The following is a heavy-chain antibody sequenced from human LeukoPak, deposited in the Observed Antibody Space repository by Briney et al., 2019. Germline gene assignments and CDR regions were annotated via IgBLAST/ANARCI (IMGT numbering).Heavy chain of an antibody. CDR3: VKSDLRIRVAGTGGDY. J-gene: IGHJ4*02. Sequence: PGGSLRLSCAASGFTFSSYWMSWVRQAPGKGLEYVSAISSNGGSTYYADSVKGRFTISRDNSKNTLYLQMSSLRAEDTAVYYCVKSDLRIRVAGTGGDYWGQGTLVTVSS. D-gene: IGHD6-19*01. CDR2: ISSNGGST. CDR1: GFTFSSYW. V-gene: IGHV3-64D*06.